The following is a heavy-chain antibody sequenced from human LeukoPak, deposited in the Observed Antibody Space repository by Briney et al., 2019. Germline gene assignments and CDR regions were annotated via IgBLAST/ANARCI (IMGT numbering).Heavy chain of an antibody. Sequence: GGSLRLSCAASGFTFSSYAMHWVRQAPGQGLEWVAVISYDGSNKYYADSVKGRFTISRDNSKNTLYLQMNSLRAEDTAVYYCARDRGDSSGYYYGFFDYWGQGTLVTVSS. V-gene: IGHV3-30*01. D-gene: IGHD3-22*01. J-gene: IGHJ4*02. CDR2: ISYDGSNK. CDR3: ARDRGDSSGYYYGFFDY. CDR1: GFTFSSYA.